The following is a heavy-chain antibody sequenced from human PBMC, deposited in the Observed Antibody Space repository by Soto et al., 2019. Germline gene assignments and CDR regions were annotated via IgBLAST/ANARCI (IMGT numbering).Heavy chain of an antibody. D-gene: IGHD3-10*01. V-gene: IGHV2-26*01. J-gene: IGHJ6*02. Sequence: SGPTLVNPTDTLTLTCTVSGFSLSNARMGVSWIRQPPGKALEWLAHIFSNDEKSYSTSLKSRLTISKDTSKSQVVLTMTNMDPVDTATYYCARIPLVREKYYYYGMAVWGQGTTVTVSS. CDR2: IFSNDEK. CDR1: GFSLSNARMG. CDR3: ARIPLVREKYYYYGMAV.